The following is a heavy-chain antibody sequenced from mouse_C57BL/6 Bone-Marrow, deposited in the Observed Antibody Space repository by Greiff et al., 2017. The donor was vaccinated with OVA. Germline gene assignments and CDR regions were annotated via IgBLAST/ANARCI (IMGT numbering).Heavy chain of an antibody. CDR1: GFTFTAYY. Sequence: EVKLVESGGGLVQPGGSLSLSCAASGFTFTAYYMSWVRQPPGKALEWLGFIRNKANGSTTDYSASVKGRLTISRYNSQSILYLKMKALRAEDSATYDCARYSNCVDYWGQGTTLTVSS. V-gene: IGHV7-3*01. D-gene: IGHD2-1*01. CDR3: ARYSNCVDY. J-gene: IGHJ2*01. CDR2: IRNKANGSTT.